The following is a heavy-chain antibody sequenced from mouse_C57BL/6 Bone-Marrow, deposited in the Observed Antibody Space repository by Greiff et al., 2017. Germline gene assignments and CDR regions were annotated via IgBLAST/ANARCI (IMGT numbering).Heavy chain of an antibody. J-gene: IGHJ2*01. CDR3: AIKDYFDY. V-gene: IGHV1-9*01. D-gene: IGHD1-3*01. Sequence: QVQLKQSGAELMKPGASVKLSCKATGYTFTGYWIEWVKQRPGHGLEWIGEILPGSGSTNYNQKFKGKATLTVDKSSSTAYMQLSSLTSEDSAVYYCAIKDYFDYWGQGTTLTVSS. CDR2: ILPGSGST. CDR1: GYTFTGYW.